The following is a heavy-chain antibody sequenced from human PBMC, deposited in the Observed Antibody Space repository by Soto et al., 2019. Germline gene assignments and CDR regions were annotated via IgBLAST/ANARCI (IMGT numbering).Heavy chain of an antibody. CDR3: AKKTDSSSPWGALDI. Sequence: EVQLLESGGGLVQPGGSLRLSCAASGFTFSSYAMSWVRQAPAQGLEWVSGVSGSGGGTYYADSVKGRFTISRDSSKNKLYLKMDSLRAEDTAVYYCAKKTDSSSPWGALDIWGQGTMVSVSS. D-gene: IGHD6-6*01. J-gene: IGHJ3*02. CDR2: VSGSGGGT. V-gene: IGHV3-23*01. CDR1: GFTFSSYA.